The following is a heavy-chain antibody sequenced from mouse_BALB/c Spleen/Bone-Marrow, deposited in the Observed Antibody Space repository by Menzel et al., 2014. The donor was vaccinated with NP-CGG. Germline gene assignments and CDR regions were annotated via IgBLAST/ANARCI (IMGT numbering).Heavy chain of an antibody. D-gene: IGHD2-12*01. V-gene: IGHV1-62-2*01. CDR3: ARHEDLDIRRRLGAMNY. Sequence: QVQLQQSGAELVKPGASVKLSCKASGYTFTEYIIHWIKQRSGQGLEWIGWFFPGSGSIKYNEKFKDKATLTADKSSSTVNMELSRLTSEDSAVYFCARHEDLDIRRRLGAMNYWGQGTSVTVSS. J-gene: IGHJ4*01. CDR2: FFPGSGSI. CDR1: GYTFTEYI.